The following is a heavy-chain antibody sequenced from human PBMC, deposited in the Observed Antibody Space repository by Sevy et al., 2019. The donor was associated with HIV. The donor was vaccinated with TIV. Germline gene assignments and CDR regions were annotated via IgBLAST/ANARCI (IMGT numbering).Heavy chain of an antibody. D-gene: IGHD1-20*01. J-gene: IGHJ6*02. CDR2: TFYRSNWYN. Sequence: KQSQTLSLTCAISGDIVSSNNAAWNWIRQSPSRGLEWLGRTFYRSNWYNDYAVSMKGRITINPDTSKNQLSLQLTSVTPEDTAVYYCARDGLTYGGMDVWGQGTTVTVSS. CDR1: GDIVSSNNAA. V-gene: IGHV6-1*01. CDR3: ARDGLTYGGMDV.